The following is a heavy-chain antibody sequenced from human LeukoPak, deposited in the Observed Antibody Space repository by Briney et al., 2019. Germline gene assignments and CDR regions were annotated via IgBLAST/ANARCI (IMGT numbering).Heavy chain of an antibody. CDR1: GFTFSSYG. V-gene: IGHV3-23*01. CDR3: AKALAAAGTYYYYYMDV. D-gene: IGHD6-13*01. CDR2: VSGSGGNT. Sequence: RSGGSLRLSCEAFGFTFSSYGMTWVRQAPGKGLEWVSGVSGSGGNTKHADSVKGRFTISRDNSKNTLYLQMNSLRAEDTAVYYCAKALAAAGTYYYYYMDVWGKGTTVTVSS. J-gene: IGHJ6*03.